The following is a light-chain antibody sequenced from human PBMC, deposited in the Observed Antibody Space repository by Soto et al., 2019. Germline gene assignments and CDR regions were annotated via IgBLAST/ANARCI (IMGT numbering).Light chain of an antibody. CDR1: RSNIGNNA. CDR2: DND. Sequence: QSVLTQPPSVSAAPGQKVTVSCSGSRSNIGNNAVAWYQHLPGTAPKLLIYDNDKRPSGIADRFSASKSGTSATLAITGLQPGDEADYYCETWDSSLSAVVFGGGTQLTVL. CDR3: ETWDSSLSAVV. V-gene: IGLV1-51*01. J-gene: IGLJ3*02.